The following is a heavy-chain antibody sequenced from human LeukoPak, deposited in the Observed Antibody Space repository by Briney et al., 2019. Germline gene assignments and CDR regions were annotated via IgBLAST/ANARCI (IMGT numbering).Heavy chain of an antibody. J-gene: IGHJ6*02. CDR3: ATFGDIVVVVAATLYGMDV. V-gene: IGHV1-2*02. D-gene: IGHD2-15*01. CDR1: GYTFNTYG. Sequence: GASVKVSCKASGYTFNTYGFSWVRQAPGQGLEWMGWINPNSGGTNYAQKFQGRVTMTRDTSISTAYMELSRLRSDDTAVYYCATFGDIVVVVAATLYGMDVWAKGPRSPSP. CDR2: INPNSGGT.